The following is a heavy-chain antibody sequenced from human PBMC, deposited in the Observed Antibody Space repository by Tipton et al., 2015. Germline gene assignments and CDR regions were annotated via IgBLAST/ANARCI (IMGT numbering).Heavy chain of an antibody. V-gene: IGHV4-34*01. CDR1: GGSLSGSY. D-gene: IGHD3-22*01. J-gene: IGHJ4*02. CDR2: INHSGST. CDR3: ARIDYDSSGYHYFDN. Sequence: TLSLTCAVYGGSLSGSYWSWIRQPPGKGLEWIGEINHSGSTNYNPSLKSRVTISVEKSKNQFSLKLNSVTAADTAIYYCARIDYDSSGYHYFDNWGQGTLVTVSS.